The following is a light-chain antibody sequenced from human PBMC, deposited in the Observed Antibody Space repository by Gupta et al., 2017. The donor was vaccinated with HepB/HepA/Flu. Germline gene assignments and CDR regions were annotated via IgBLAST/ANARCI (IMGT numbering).Light chain of an antibody. Sequence: ILMTHSPATLSVSPGERATLSCRASQSDSSNLAWYQQKPGQAHRLLIYGASTRATGIPARFSGSGSGTEFTLTISSLQSEDFAVYYCQQYNNWLTFGGGTKVEIK. J-gene: IGKJ4*01. CDR2: GAS. V-gene: IGKV3-15*01. CDR1: QSDSSN. CDR3: QQYNNWLT.